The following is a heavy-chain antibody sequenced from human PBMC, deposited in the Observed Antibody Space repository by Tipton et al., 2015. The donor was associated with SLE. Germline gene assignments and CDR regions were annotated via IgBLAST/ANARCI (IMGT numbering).Heavy chain of an antibody. CDR2: IYYSGST. CDR3: AREDDFWGGYYP. V-gene: IGHV4-34*09. Sequence: TLSLTCAVYGGSFSGYYWSWIRQPPGKGLEWIGYIYYSGSTNYNPSLKSRLSISVDTSRTQFSLKLTSVTAADTAVYYCAREDDFWGGYYPWGQGTLVTVSS. J-gene: IGHJ5*02. CDR1: GGSFSGYY. D-gene: IGHD3-3*01.